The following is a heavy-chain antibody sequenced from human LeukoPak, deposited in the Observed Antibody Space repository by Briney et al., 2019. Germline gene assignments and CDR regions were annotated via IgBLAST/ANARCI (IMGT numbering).Heavy chain of an antibody. CDR3: AGEYYYGSGSFSFDY. V-gene: IGHV3-21*04. CDR1: GFTFSGYS. CDR2: ISSSSIYI. D-gene: IGHD3-10*01. Sequence: PGGSLRLSCAASGFTFSGYSMNWVRQAPGKGLEWVSSISSSSIYIYYADSVKGRFTISRDNAENSLYLQMSSLRAEDTAVYYCAGEYYYGSGSFSFDYWGQGTLVTVSS. J-gene: IGHJ4*02.